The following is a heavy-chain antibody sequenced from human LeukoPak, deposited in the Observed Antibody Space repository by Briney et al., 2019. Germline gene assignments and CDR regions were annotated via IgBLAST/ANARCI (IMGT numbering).Heavy chain of an antibody. J-gene: IGHJ4*02. CDR1: GFTFSSYA. CDR3: AKRIVGASAFGY. D-gene: IGHD1-26*01. Sequence: PGGSLRLSCAASGFTFSSYAMSWVRQAPGKGLEWVSAISGSGGSTYYADSVKGRFTISRDNSKNTLYLQMNSLRPEDTAVYYCAKRIVGASAFGYWGQGTLVTVSS. CDR2: ISGSGGST. V-gene: IGHV3-23*01.